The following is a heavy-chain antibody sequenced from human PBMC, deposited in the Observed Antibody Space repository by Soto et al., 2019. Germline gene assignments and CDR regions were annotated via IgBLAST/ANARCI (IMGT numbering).Heavy chain of an antibody. CDR2: IKQDGSEK. J-gene: IGHJ4*02. CDR1: GFTFSSYW. CDR3: ARDSGTTGDAVDY. V-gene: IGHV3-7*01. Sequence: GGSLRLSCAASGFTFSSYWMSWARQAPGKGLEWVANIKQDGSEKYYVDSVKGRFTISRDNAKNSLHLQMNSLRAEDTAVYYCARDSGTTGDAVDYWGQGTLVTVSS. D-gene: IGHD4-4*01.